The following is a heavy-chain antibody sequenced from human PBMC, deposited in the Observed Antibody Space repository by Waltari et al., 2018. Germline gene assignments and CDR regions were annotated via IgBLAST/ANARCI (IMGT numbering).Heavy chain of an antibody. CDR1: GVRFGHYW. D-gene: IGHD4-17*01. V-gene: IGHV3-7*01. J-gene: IGHJ4*02. Sequence: EVQLVESGGGSVKPGGSLRLCCAACGVRFGHYWRHWVRQAPGKGLDWVANIKQDGSEKNYVDSVEGRFSISRDNAQNSLYLQMNSLRAEDTAIYYCVTGLTTVTAKDYFDHWGQGALVTVS. CDR2: IKQDGSEK. CDR3: VTGLTTVTAKDYFDH.